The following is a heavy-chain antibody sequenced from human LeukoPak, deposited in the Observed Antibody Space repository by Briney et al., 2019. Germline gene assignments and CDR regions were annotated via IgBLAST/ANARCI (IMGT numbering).Heavy chain of an antibody. CDR3: AKCTDGSDAFDI. D-gene: IGHD5-24*01. V-gene: IGHV3-23*01. Sequence: GGSLRLSCAASGVTFSSYAMSWVRQAPGKGLEWVCGISESGGTTYYADSVKGRFTISRDNSKNTLFLQMNSLRVEDTAIYYCAKCTDGSDAFDIWGQGTMVTVSS. CDR1: GVTFSSYA. CDR2: ISESGGTT. J-gene: IGHJ3*02.